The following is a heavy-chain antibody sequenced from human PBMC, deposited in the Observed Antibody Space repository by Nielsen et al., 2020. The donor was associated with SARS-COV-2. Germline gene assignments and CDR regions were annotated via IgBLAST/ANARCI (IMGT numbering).Heavy chain of an antibody. CDR2: TSASGAST. Sequence: GGSLRLSCAASGFTFNIYAMAWVRRAPGRGLEWVSGTSASGASTYYADSVKGRFSISRDNSKNTLYLQMHSLRVEDTAVYYCAKDDVVRGDAFDIWGPGTMVTVSS. J-gene: IGHJ3*02. CDR3: AKDDVVRGDAFDI. V-gene: IGHV3-23*01. D-gene: IGHD3-10*01. CDR1: GFTFNIYA.